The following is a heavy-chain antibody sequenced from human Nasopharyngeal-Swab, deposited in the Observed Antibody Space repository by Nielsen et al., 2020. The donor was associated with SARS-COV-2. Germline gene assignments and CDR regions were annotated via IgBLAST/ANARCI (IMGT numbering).Heavy chain of an antibody. Sequence: RQAPGKGLEWIGYIYYSGGANYNLSLKSRVTISVDTSKNQFSLKLNSVTAADTAVYYCAKYAHYDFLSGYHLGWFDPWGQGTLVAVSS. J-gene: IGHJ5*02. V-gene: IGHV4-59*01. CDR2: IYYSGGA. CDR3: AKYAHYDFLSGYHLGWFDP. D-gene: IGHD3-3*01.